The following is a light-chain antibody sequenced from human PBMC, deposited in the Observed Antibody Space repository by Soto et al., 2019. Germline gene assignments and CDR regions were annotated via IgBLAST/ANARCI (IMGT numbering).Light chain of an antibody. V-gene: IGKV1-5*01. CDR3: QRYNCYST. CDR1: QSISSW. J-gene: IGKJ3*01. CDR2: DPS. Sequence: DIQMTQSPSTLSASVGDRVTITCRASQSISSWLAWYRHKPGKAPKLPIYDPSSLESGVPSRFSGSGSGTDFTLTLGSLQPDYFATYYCQRYNCYSTFGRGTKVDIK.